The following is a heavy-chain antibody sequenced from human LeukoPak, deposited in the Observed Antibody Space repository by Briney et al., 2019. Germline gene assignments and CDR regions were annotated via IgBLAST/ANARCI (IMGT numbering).Heavy chain of an antibody. V-gene: IGHV3-49*04. CDR3: TRGLVHDSSGYYFDY. CDR1: GFTFGDYA. Sequence: GGSLRLSCTASGFTFGDYAMSWVRQAPGKGLEWVGFIRSKAYGGTTEYAASVKGRFTISRDDSKSIAYLQMNSLKTEDTAVYYCTRGLVHDSSGYYFDYWGQGTLVTVSS. CDR2: IRSKAYGGTT. D-gene: IGHD3-22*01. J-gene: IGHJ4*02.